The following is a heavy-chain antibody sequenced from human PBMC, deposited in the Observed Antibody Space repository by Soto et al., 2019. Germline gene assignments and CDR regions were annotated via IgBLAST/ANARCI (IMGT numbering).Heavy chain of an antibody. Sequence: ASVKVSCKASGYTFTSYDINWVRQATGQGLEWMGWMNPNSGNTGYAQKFQGRVTMTRNASISTAYMELSSLRSEDTAVYYCATPSMVRGTEGDFEYWGQGTMVTVSS. V-gene: IGHV1-8*01. J-gene: IGHJ4*02. CDR3: ATPSMVRGTEGDFEY. CDR2: MNPNSGNT. CDR1: GYTFTSYD. D-gene: IGHD3-10*01.